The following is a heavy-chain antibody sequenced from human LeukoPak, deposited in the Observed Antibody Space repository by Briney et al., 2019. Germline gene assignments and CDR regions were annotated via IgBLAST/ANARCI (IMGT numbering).Heavy chain of an antibody. J-gene: IGHJ3*02. CDR3: ARESPELQSAFNI. D-gene: IGHD1-7*01. CDR1: GFTVSSNY. CDR2: IYSGGSA. V-gene: IGHV3-66*01. Sequence: GGSLRLSCAASGFTVSSNYMSWVRQAPGKGLEWVSVIYSGGSAYYADSVKGRFTISRDNSKNTLYLQMNSLRAEDTAVYYCARESPELQSAFNIWGHGTMVTVS.